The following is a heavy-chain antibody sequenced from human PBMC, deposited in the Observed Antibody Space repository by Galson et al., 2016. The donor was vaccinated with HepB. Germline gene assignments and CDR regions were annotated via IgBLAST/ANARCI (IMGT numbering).Heavy chain of an antibody. CDR2: IYYSGTT. V-gene: IGHV4-59*01. J-gene: IGHJ4*02. CDR3: ARLTIFGVVTLDY. CDR1: GGSINGYY. Sequence: SETLSVTCTVSGGSINGYYWSWIRQSPGKGLEWIGDIYYSGTTNYNSSLKSRVTISVETSKSQFSLELTSVTAADTAVYYCARLTIFGVVTLDYWGQGTLVTVSS. D-gene: IGHD3-3*01.